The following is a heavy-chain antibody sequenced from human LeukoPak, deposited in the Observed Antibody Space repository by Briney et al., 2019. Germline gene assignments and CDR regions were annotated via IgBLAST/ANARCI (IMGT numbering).Heavy chain of an antibody. V-gene: IGHV4-31*03. Sequence: SETLSLTCTVSGGSISSGGYYWSWIRQHPGKGLEWIGYIYYSGSTYYNPSLKSRVTISVDTSKNQFSLKLSSVTAADTAVYYCARGTEEMATIGHDYWGQGTLVTVSS. CDR3: ARGTEEMATIGHDY. J-gene: IGHJ4*02. CDR1: GGSISSGGYY. CDR2: IYYSGST. D-gene: IGHD5-24*01.